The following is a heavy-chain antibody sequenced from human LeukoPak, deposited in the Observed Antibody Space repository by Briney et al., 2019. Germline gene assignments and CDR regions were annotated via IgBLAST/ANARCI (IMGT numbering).Heavy chain of an antibody. CDR1: GYSFISQD. D-gene: IGHD5-18*01. Sequence: ASVKVSCKASGYSFISQDINWVRQATGQGLEWMGWMNPNSGNTGYAQKFQGRVTMTRNTSISTAYMELSSLRSEDTAVYYCARDNANTAMATPYWYFDLWGRGTLVTVSS. CDR3: ARDNANTAMATPYWYFDL. V-gene: IGHV1-8*01. CDR2: MNPNSGNT. J-gene: IGHJ2*01.